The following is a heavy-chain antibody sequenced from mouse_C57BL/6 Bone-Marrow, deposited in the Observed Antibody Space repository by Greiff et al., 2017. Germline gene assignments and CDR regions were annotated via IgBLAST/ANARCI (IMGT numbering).Heavy chain of an antibody. V-gene: IGHV5-9-1*02. CDR3: TREGLLWLRRRESLDYAMDY. CDR2: ISSGGDYI. J-gene: IGHJ4*01. CDR1: GFTFSSYA. D-gene: IGHD2-2*01. Sequence: EVMLVESGEGLVKPGGSLKLSCAASGFTFSSYAMSWVRQTPEKRLEWVAYISSGGDYIYYADTVKGRFTISRDNARNTLYLQMSSLKSEDTAMYYCTREGLLWLRRRESLDYAMDYWGQGTSVTVSS.